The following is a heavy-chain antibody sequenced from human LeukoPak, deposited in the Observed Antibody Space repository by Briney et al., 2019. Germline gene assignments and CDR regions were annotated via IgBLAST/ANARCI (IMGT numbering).Heavy chain of an antibody. CDR2: IWYDGSNK. V-gene: IGHV3-33*01. J-gene: IGHJ4*02. CDR1: GFTFSSYG. D-gene: IGHD6-13*01. CDR3: ARDRDSSSWYFDN. Sequence: GGSLRLSCAASGFTFSSYGMHWVRQAPGKGLEWVAVIWYDGSNKYYADSVKGRFTISRDNSKNTLYLQMNSLRAEDTAVYYCARDRDSSSWYFDNWGQGTLVTVSS.